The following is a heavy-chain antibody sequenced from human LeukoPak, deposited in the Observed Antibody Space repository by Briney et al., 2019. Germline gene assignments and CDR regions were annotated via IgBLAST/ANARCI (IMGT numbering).Heavy chain of an antibody. D-gene: IGHD3-3*01. J-gene: IGHJ6*02. CDR3: AKVPYYDFWSGSNSNYYYGMDV. CDR1: GFTFSSYA. Sequence: PGGSLRLSCAASGFTFSSYAMSWVRQAPGKGLEWVSAISGSDGSTYYADSVKGRFTISRDNSKNTVYLQMNSLRAEDTAVYYCAKVPYYDFWSGSNSNYYYGMDVWGHGTTVTVSS. V-gene: IGHV3-23*01. CDR2: ISGSDGST.